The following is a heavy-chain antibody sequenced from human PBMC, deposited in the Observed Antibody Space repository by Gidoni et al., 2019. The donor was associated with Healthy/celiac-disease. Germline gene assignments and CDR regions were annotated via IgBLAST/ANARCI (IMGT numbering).Heavy chain of an antibody. CDR3: ARDGGGRSYYFDY. D-gene: IGHD2-15*01. CDR1: GYTFTGYS. CDR2: INPNSGGT. J-gene: IGHJ4*02. Sequence: QVQLVQSGAEVKKPGASVTVSCKASGYTFTGYSMHWVRQAPGQGLEWMGWINPNSGGTNYAQKFQGWVTMTRDTSISTAYMELSRLRSDDTAVYYCARDGGGRSYYFDYWGQGTLVTVSS. V-gene: IGHV1-2*04.